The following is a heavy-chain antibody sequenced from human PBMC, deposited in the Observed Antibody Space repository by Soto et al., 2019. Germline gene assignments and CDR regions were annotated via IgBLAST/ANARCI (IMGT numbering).Heavy chain of an antibody. CDR2: ISYDGSNK. J-gene: IGHJ4*01. CDR3: AKWELGIAVAVTAY. V-gene: IGHV3-30*18. D-gene: IGHD6-19*01. Sequence: GKGLKWVAVISYDGSNKYYADSVKGRFTISRDNSKNTLYLQMNSLRAEDTAVYYCAKWELGIAVAVTAYWVHGSPVIV.